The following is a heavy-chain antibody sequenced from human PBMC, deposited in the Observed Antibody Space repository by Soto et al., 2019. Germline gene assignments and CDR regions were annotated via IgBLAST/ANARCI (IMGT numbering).Heavy chain of an antibody. V-gene: IGHV3-30*18. J-gene: IGHJ4*02. D-gene: IGHD3-22*01. Sequence: GGSLRLSCAASGFTFSSYGMHWVRQAPGKGLEWVAVISYDGSNKYYADSVKGRFTISRDNSKNTLYLQMNSLRAEDTAVYYCAKDGFTYYYDSSGYFDYWGQGTLVTVSS. CDR1: GFTFSSYG. CDR2: ISYDGSNK. CDR3: AKDGFTYYYDSSGYFDY.